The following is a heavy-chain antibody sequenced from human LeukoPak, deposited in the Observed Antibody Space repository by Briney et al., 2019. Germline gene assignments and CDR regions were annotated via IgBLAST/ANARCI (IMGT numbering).Heavy chain of an antibody. V-gene: IGHV4-39*01. CDR3: ARLAYYYDSSGYHPSYYFDY. CDR2: IYYSGST. J-gene: IGHJ4*02. D-gene: IGHD3-22*01. CDR1: GGSISSYY. Sequence: SETLSLTCTVSGGSISSYYWGWIRQPPGKGLEWIGSIYYSGSTYYNPSLKSRVTISVDTSKNQFSLKLSSVTAADTAVYYCARLAYYYDSSGYHPSYYFDYWGQGTLVTVSS.